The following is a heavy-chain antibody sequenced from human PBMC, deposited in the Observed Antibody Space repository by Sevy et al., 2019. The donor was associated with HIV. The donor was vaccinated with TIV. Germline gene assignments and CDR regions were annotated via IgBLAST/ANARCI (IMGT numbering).Heavy chain of an antibody. Sequence: SETLSLTCAVSGGSVSSDNYYWTWIRQHPGKGLEWIGYIYHLGSTSSNPSLKSRVTISVHTSKNQLSLKLRSVTASDTAFYFYASEAGYCSNGVCYTSWFDPSCQRPLVTVSS. J-gene: IGHJ5*02. CDR1: GGSVSSDNYY. CDR2: IYHLGST. D-gene: IGHD2-8*01. V-gene: IGHV4-31*11. CDR3: ASEAGYCSNGVCYTSWFDP.